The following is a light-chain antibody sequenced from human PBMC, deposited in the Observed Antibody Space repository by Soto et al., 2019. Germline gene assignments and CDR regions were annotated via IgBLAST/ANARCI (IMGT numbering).Light chain of an antibody. CDR2: AAS. Sequence: DIQLTQSPSFLSASVGDRVTITCRASQAISSYLAWYQQKPGKAPKPLIYAASTLQSGVPSRFSGSGSGTEFTLTISSLQPEDFATYYCQQLNSWTFGQGTKVEIK. CDR1: QAISSY. V-gene: IGKV1-9*01. CDR3: QQLNSWT. J-gene: IGKJ1*01.